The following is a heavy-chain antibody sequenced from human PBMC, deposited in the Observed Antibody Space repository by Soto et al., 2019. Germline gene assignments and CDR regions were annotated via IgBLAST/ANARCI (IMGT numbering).Heavy chain of an antibody. J-gene: IGHJ4*02. D-gene: IGHD3-10*01. V-gene: IGHV1-3*01. CDR1: GYTFMTYA. Sequence: QVQLVQSGAEVKKPGASVKISCKTSGYTFMTYALHWVRQAPGQRPEWMGWINPVNGNTEYSQKLQGRVTITRDTSASTVFMEVANMTSEDTAVYYCARVRMLWYGELSHWGQGTQVIVSA. CDR2: INPVNGNT. CDR3: ARVRMLWYGELSH.